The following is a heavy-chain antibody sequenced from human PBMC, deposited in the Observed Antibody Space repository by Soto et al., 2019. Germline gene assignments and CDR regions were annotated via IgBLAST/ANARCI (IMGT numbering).Heavy chain of an antibody. CDR3: AKEFQVTHAIDI. D-gene: IGHD2-21*02. CDR1: GFTVSSYA. Sequence: EVQLLESGGGLVQPGGSLRLSCAASGFTVSSYAMSWVRQAPGKGLEWVSAISGSGGSTYYADSVKGRFTISRDNSKNTLYLHMNSLRAEDTAVYYCAKEFQVTHAIDIWGRGTMVTVSS. CDR2: ISGSGGST. J-gene: IGHJ3*02. V-gene: IGHV3-23*01.